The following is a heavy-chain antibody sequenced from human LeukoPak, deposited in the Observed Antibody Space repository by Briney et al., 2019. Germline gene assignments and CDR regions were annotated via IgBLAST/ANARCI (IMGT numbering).Heavy chain of an antibody. J-gene: IGHJ5*02. D-gene: IGHD3-22*01. CDR3: ARMSYYDRRGDNWFDP. CDR2: MNPNSGNT. V-gene: IGHV1-8*01. CDR1: GYTFTSYD. Sequence: ASVKVSCKASGYTFTSYDINWVRQATGQGLEWIGWMNPNSGNTGYAQKFQGRVTVTRDTSISTAYMELSSLRSEDTAVYYCARMSYYDRRGDNWFDPWGQGTLVIVSS.